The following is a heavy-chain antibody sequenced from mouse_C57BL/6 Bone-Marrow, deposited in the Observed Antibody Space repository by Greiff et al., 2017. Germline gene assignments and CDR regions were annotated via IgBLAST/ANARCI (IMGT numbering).Heavy chain of an antibody. D-gene: IGHD4-1*01. Sequence: VQLQQPGAELVKPGASVKMSCKASGYTFTSYWITWVKQRPGQGLEWIGDIYPTSGRTNYNEKFKSKAILTVDTSTNTAYMQLSSLTSEDSAVFYGARSGPLGRSFDYWGQGTTLTVSS. V-gene: IGHV1-55*01. CDR2: IYPTSGRT. CDR1: GYTFTSYW. CDR3: ARSGPLGRSFDY. J-gene: IGHJ2*01.